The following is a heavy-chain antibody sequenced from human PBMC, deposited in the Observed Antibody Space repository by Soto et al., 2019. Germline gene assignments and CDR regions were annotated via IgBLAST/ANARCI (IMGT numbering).Heavy chain of an antibody. CDR3: ARVGYYGSGRPKPYYYYGMDV. CDR1: GGSISSSSYY. Sequence: PSETLSLTCTVSGGSISSSSYYWGWIRQPPGKGLEWIGSIYYSGSTYYNPSLKSRVTISVDTSKNQFSLKLSSVTAADTAVYYCARVGYYGSGRPKPYYYYGMDVWGQGTTVTVSS. CDR2: IYYSGST. D-gene: IGHD3-10*01. V-gene: IGHV4-39*01. J-gene: IGHJ6*02.